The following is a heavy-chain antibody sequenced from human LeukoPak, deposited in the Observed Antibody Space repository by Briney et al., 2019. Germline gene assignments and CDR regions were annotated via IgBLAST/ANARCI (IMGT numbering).Heavy chain of an antibody. V-gene: IGHV1-18*01. Sequence: ASVKVSCKASGYTFIRYGINWVRQDPGQGLEWMGWITAYNGNTNYAQKLQGRVTMTTDTSTSTAYMELRSLRSDDTAVYYCARDWRLGSGGSWDYYYYGMDVWGQGTTVTVSS. CDR2: ITAYNGNT. CDR1: GYTFIRYG. CDR3: ARDWRLGSGGSWDYYYYGMDV. D-gene: IGHD2-15*01. J-gene: IGHJ6*02.